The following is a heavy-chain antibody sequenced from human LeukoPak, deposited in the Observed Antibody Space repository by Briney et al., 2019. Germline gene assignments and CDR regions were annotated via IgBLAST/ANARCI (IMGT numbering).Heavy chain of an antibody. D-gene: IGHD3-22*01. CDR1: GGSFSGYY. J-gene: IGHJ5*02. CDR2: IYTSGST. V-gene: IGHV4-59*10. CDR3: ARSYDSSGYYQYNWFDP. Sequence: SETLSLTCAVYGGSFSGYYWSWIRQPAGKGLEWIGRIYTSGSTNYNPSLKSRVTISVDTSKNQFSLKLSSVTAADTAVYYCARSYDSSGYYQYNWFDPWGQGTLVTVSS.